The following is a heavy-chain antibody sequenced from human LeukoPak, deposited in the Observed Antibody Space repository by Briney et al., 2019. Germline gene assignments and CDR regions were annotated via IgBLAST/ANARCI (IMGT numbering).Heavy chain of an antibody. CDR3: ARGSTYYDSSGQVPFDY. CDR1: GFTFSSYS. CDR2: ISGSSSTI. D-gene: IGHD3-22*01. J-gene: IGHJ4*02. Sequence: GGSLRLSCAASGFTFSSYSMNWVRQAPGKGLEWGSYISGSSSTIYYADSVKGRFTISRDNGKNTLYLQMNSLRAEDTAVCYCARGSTYYDSSGQVPFDYWGQGTLVTVSS. V-gene: IGHV3-48*01.